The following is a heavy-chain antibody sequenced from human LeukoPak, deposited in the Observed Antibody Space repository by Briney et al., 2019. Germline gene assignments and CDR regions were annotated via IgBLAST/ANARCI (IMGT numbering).Heavy chain of an antibody. V-gene: IGHV1-69*04. CDR1: GGTFSSYA. CDR3: ARDNGSRGYSGPRLGYYYYYYGMDV. CDR2: IIPILGIA. Sequence: ASAKVSCKASGGTFSSYAISWVRQAPGQGLEWMGRIIPILGIANYAQKFQGRVTITADKSTSTAYMELSSLRSEDTAVYYCARDNGSRGYSGPRLGYYYYYYGMDVWGQGTTVTVSS. J-gene: IGHJ6*02. D-gene: IGHD5-12*01.